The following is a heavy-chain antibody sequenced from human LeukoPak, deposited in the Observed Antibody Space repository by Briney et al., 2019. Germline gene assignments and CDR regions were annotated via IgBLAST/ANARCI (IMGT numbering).Heavy chain of an antibody. V-gene: IGHV3-23*01. D-gene: IGHD3-22*01. CDR3: ANRNYYDGRFYYYYYFDY. CDR1: GFTFKNSV. J-gene: IGHJ4*02. Sequence: GPSLRLSCAAAGFTFKNSVIDSASQAPGNGMEWVSAIRVSGDRTYYTDSVKGRFNISRDNSKKTLYLQMNSLRAEDTAMYYCANRNYYDGRFYYYYYFDYWGQGTLVTVSS. CDR2: IRVSGDRT.